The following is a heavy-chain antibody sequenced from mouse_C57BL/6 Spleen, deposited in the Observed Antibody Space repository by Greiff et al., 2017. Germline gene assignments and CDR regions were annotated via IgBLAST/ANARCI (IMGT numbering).Heavy chain of an antibody. CDR2: INYDGSST. J-gene: IGHJ2*01. Sequence: EVKLVESEGGLVQPGSSMKLSCTASGFTFSDYYMAWVRQVPEKGLEWVANINYDGSSTYYLDSLKSRFIISRDNAKNILYLQMSSLKSEDTATYYCARDSNGYYDYFDYWGQGTTLTVSS. CDR1: GFTFSDYY. CDR3: ARDSNGYYDYFDY. D-gene: IGHD2-3*01. V-gene: IGHV5-16*01.